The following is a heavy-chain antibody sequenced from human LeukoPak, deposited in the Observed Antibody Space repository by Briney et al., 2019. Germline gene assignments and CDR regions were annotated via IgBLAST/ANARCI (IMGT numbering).Heavy chain of an antibody. CDR3: AELGITMIGGV. D-gene: IGHD3-10*02. Sequence: PGGSLRLSCAASGFSVSSYSMSWVRQTPGKGLEWVAHIKEDGSEKYHVDSVKGRFTISKDNAKNSLYLQMNSLRAEDTAVYYCAELGITMIGGVWGKGTTVTISS. J-gene: IGHJ6*04. CDR2: IKEDGSEK. V-gene: IGHV3-7*01. CDR1: GFSVSSYS.